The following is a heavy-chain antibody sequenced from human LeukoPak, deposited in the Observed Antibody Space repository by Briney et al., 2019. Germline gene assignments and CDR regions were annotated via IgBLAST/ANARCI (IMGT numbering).Heavy chain of an antibody. J-gene: IGHJ4*02. V-gene: IGHV4-59*01. CDR1: GGSISSYY. Sequence: SETLSLTCTVSGGSISSYYWSWIRQPPGKGPEWIGYIYYSGSTNYNPSLKSRVTISVDTSKNQFSLKLSSVTAADTAVYYCARGGRRYFGYWGQGTLVTVSS. CDR3: ARGGRRYFGY. CDR2: IYYSGST.